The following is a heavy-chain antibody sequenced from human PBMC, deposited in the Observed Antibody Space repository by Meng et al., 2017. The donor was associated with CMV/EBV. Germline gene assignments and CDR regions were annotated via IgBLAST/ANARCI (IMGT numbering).Heavy chain of an antibody. J-gene: IGHJ5*02. D-gene: IGHD2-15*01. CDR1: GGTFSSYT. CDR2: IIPILGIA. CDR3: ARDGVVLNNWFDP. Sequence: VKVSCKASGGTFSSYTISWVRQAPGQGLEWMGRIIPILGIANYAQKFQGRVTITADKSTSTAYMELSSLRSEDTAVYYCARDGVVLNNWFDPWGQGTLVTVSS. V-gene: IGHV1-69*04.